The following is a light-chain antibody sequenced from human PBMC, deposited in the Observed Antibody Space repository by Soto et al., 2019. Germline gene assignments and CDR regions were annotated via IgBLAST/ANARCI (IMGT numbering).Light chain of an antibody. CDR3: QQYNSYST. CDR2: DAS. J-gene: IGKJ1*01. CDR1: QSISSY. V-gene: IGKV1-5*01. Sequence: DIPMTQSPSSLSASVGDRVTITCRASQSISSYLNWYQQKPGKAPKLLIYDASSLESGVPSRFGGSGSGTEFTLTISSLQPDDFATYYCQQYNSYSTFGQGTKVEIK.